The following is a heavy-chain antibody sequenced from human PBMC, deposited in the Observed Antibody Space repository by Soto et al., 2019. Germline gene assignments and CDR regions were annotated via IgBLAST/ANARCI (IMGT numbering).Heavy chain of an antibody. J-gene: IGHJ6*02. CDR1: GYSFKSYW. CDR2: LDHSDSYT. Sequence: PGESLKISCKSSGYSFKSYWISWVRQMPGKGLEWMGRLDHSDSYTNYSPSFQGHVTNVADKSISTAYLPWTSLKASDTAMYYCSRHDYYGSGSPGNSGMDVWGQGTTVTVSS. CDR3: SRHDYYGSGSPGNSGMDV. D-gene: IGHD3-10*01. V-gene: IGHV5-10-1*01.